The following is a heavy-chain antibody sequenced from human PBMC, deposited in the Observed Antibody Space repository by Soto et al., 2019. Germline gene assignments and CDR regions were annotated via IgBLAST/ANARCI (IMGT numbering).Heavy chain of an antibody. CDR1: GGSISSYF. CDR3: ARTSTVPENWFDP. CDR2: IYYSGST. Sequence: SETLSLTCTVSGGSISSYFWSWIRQPPGKGLEWIGYIYYSGSTNYNPSLKSRVTISVDTSKNQFSLKLSSVTAADTAVYYCARTSTVPENWFDPWGQGTLVTVSS. D-gene: IGHD4-17*01. V-gene: IGHV4-59*01. J-gene: IGHJ5*02.